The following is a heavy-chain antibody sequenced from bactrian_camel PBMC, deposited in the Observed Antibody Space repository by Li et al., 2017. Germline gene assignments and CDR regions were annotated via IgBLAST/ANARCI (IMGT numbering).Heavy chain of an antibody. CDR2: IDMDGTT. Sequence: QVQLVESGGGSVRPGGSLRLSCVASGTTRSNYCMGWFRQTPGTEREPVAVIDMDGTTTYADDVKGRFTISKDTAKSTLYLQMNSLKVEDTAMYYCGADLFLLTCPTMWGGRWDADFTGKFGYWGQGTQVTV. D-gene: IGHD2*01. CDR3: GADLFLLTCPTMWGGRWDADFTGKFGY. J-gene: IGHJ6*01. V-gene: IGHV3S53*01. CDR1: GTTRSNYC.